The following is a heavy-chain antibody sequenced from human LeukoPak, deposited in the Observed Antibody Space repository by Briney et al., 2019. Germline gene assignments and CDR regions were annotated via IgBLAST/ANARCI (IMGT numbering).Heavy chain of an antibody. CDR3: ARLGHSSGWYYFDY. J-gene: IGHJ4*02. D-gene: IGHD6-19*01. Sequence: GGSLRLSCAASGFTFSSCAMHWVRQAPGKGLGWVAVISYDGSNKYYADSVKGRFTISRDNSKNTLYLQMNSLRAEDTAVYYCARLGHSSGWYYFDYWGQGTLVTVFS. CDR2: ISYDGSNK. V-gene: IGHV3-30*04. CDR1: GFTFSSCA.